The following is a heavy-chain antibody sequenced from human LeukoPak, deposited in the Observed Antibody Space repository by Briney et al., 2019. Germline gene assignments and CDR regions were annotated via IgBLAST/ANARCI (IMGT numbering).Heavy chain of an antibody. CDR3: AIPNYGGLFDY. V-gene: IGHV1-24*01. CDR1: GYTFTSYG. D-gene: IGHD4-23*01. CDR2: FDPEDGET. Sequence: ASVKVSCKASGYTFTSYGISWVRQAPGKGLEWMGGFDPEDGETIYAQKFQGRVTMTEDTSTDTAYMELSSLRSEDTAVYYCAIPNYGGLFDYWGQGTLVTVSS. J-gene: IGHJ4*02.